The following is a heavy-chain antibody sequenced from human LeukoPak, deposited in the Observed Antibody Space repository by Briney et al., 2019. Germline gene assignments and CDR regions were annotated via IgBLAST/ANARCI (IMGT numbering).Heavy chain of an antibody. D-gene: IGHD3-10*01. J-gene: IGHJ5*02. Sequence: SETLSLTCTVSGYSISSGYSWGWIRQPPGKGLEWIGEINHSGSTNYNPSLKSRVTISVDTSKNQFSLKLSSVTAADTAVYYCARHVSRLWFGGPWGQGTLVTVSS. V-gene: IGHV4-38-2*02. CDR3: ARHVSRLWFGGP. CDR1: GYSISSGYS. CDR2: INHSGST.